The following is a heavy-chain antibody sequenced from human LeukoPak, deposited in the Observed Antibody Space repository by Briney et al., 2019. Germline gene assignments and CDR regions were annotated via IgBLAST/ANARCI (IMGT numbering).Heavy chain of an antibody. CDR2: IYYSGST. Sequence: PSETLSLTCTVSGGSISSYYWSWIRQPPGEGLEWIGYIYYSGSTNYNPSLKSRVTISVDTSKNQFSLKLSSVTAADTAVYYCARAPLYCSSTSCYDYWGQGTLVTVSS. D-gene: IGHD2-2*01. V-gene: IGHV4-59*01. J-gene: IGHJ4*02. CDR3: ARAPLYCSSTSCYDY. CDR1: GGSISSYY.